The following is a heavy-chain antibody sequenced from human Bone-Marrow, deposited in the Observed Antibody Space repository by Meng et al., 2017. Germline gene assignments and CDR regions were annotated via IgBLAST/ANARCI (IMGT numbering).Heavy chain of an antibody. Sequence: QGQLQQWGAGLLKPSKTLSLTCVVSGGSFSDYYWSWIRQPPGKGLEWIGEINHSGSTNYNPSLESRATISVDTSQNNLSLKLSSVTAADSAVYYCARGPTTMAHDFDYWGQGTLVTVSS. J-gene: IGHJ4*02. CDR2: INHSGST. CDR3: ARGPTTMAHDFDY. CDR1: GGSFSDYY. V-gene: IGHV4-34*01. D-gene: IGHD4-11*01.